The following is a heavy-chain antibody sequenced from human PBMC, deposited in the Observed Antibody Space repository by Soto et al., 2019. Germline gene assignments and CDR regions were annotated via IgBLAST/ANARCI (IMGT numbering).Heavy chain of an antibody. J-gene: IGHJ5*02. D-gene: IGHD3-10*01. V-gene: IGHV3-23*01. Sequence: GGSLRLSCAASGFTFSSYAMSWVRQAPGKGLEWVSAISGSGGSTYYADSVKGRFTISRDNSKNTLYLQMNSLRAEDTAVYYCAKAGPSITMVRGRLVNWFDPWGQGTLVTVSS. CDR1: GFTFSSYA. CDR2: ISGSGGST. CDR3: AKAGPSITMVRGRLVNWFDP.